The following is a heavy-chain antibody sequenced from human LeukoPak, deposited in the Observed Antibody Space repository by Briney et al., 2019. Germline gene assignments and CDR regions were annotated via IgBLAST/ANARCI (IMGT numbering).Heavy chain of an antibody. V-gene: IGHV3-30-3*01. D-gene: IGHD3-3*01. Sequence: GGSLRLSCAASGFTFSSYAMHWVRQAPGKGLEGVAVISYDGSNKYYADSVKGRFTISRDNPKNTLYLQMNSLRDDDTAVYYCARVFLERLTSGYFDNWGQGTLVTVSP. CDR2: ISYDGSNK. J-gene: IGHJ4*02. CDR3: ARVFLERLTSGYFDN. CDR1: GFTFSSYA.